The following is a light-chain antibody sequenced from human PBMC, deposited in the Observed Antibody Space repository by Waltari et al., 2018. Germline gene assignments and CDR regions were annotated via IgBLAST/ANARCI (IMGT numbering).Light chain of an antibody. CDR1: SSTLGSNT. CDR3: AAWDDSLNGV. CDR2: SNN. V-gene: IGLV1-44*01. J-gene: IGLJ3*02. Sequence: QSVLTQPPSASGTTGKRVTISCSGSSSTLGSNTVNWYQQLPGTAPKLLIYSNNQRPSGVPDRFSGSKSGTSASLAISGLQSEDEADYYCAAWDDSLNGVFGGGTKLTVL.